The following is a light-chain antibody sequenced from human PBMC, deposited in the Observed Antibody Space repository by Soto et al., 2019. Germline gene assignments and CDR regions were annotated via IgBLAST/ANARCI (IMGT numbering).Light chain of an antibody. CDR2: WAS. Sequence: DIVMTQSPDSLSVSLGERATINCKSSQIVLYSSNNKNYLAWYQQKPGQPPKLLIYWASTRESGVPDRFSGSGSGTDFTLTISSLQAEDVAVYYCQQYYSTPFTFGPWTKVDIK. V-gene: IGKV4-1*01. CDR3: QQYYSTPFT. J-gene: IGKJ3*01. CDR1: QIVLYSSNNKNY.